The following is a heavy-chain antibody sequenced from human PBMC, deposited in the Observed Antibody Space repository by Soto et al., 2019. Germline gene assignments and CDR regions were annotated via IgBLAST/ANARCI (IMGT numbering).Heavy chain of an antibody. Sequence: EVQLVQSGAEVKKPGESLKISCKGSGYDFSNYWIAWVRQMPGKGLEWMGIIYPGDSDTRYSPSFQGQVTISADRSTYTAYLQWSSLKASDTAMYFCAKPRTTGTTTFDYWGQGTLVTVSS. D-gene: IGHD1-1*01. J-gene: IGHJ4*02. CDR2: IYPGDSDT. CDR3: AKPRTTGTTTFDY. CDR1: GYDFSNYW. V-gene: IGHV5-51*01.